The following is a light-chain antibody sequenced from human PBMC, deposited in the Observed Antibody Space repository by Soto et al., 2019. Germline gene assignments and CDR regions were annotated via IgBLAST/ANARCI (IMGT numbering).Light chain of an antibody. CDR2: GAS. J-gene: IGKJ4*01. Sequence: EIVLTQSPGTLSLYPGERATLSCRASQSVSSSYLAWYQQKPGQAPRLLIYGASSRATGIPDRFSGSGSGTDFTLTIRRLEPVDFAVYYCQQYGSSPPLTFGGGTKVEIK. CDR3: QQYGSSPPLT. V-gene: IGKV3-20*01. CDR1: QSVSSSY.